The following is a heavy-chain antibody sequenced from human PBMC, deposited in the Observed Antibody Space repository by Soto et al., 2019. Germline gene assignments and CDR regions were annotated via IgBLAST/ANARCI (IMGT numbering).Heavy chain of an antibody. Sequence: EVQLLESGGGLVQPGGSLRLSCAASGFTFSSYAMSWVRQAPGQGLEWVSAISGSGGSTYYADSVKGRFTISRDNSKNTLYLQMNSLRAEDTAVYYCAKDVGDIVVVPAAEGWGQGTLVTVSS. D-gene: IGHD2-2*01. CDR1: GFTFSSYA. CDR2: ISGSGGST. V-gene: IGHV3-23*01. CDR3: AKDVGDIVVVPAAEG. J-gene: IGHJ4*02.